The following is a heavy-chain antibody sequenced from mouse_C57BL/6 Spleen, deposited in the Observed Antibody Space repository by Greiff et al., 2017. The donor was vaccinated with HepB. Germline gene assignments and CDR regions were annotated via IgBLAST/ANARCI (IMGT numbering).Heavy chain of an antibody. CDR3: ARSGSYWYFDV. Sequence: VQRVESGPELVKPGASVKISCKASGYAFSSSWMNWVKQRPGKGLEWIGRIYPGDGDTNYNGKFKGKATLTADKSSSTAYMQLSSLTSEDSAVYFCARSGSYWYFDVWGTGTTVTVSS. CDR1: GYAFSSSW. D-gene: IGHD1-3*01. V-gene: IGHV1-82*01. J-gene: IGHJ1*03. CDR2: IYPGDGDT.